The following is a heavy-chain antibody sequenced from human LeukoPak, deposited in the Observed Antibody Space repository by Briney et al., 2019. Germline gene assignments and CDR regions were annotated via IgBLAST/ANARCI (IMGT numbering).Heavy chain of an antibody. D-gene: IGHD6-25*01. J-gene: IGHJ6*02. CDR1: GYPVSRGYY. CDR3: AIGVPAHYYYDMDV. CDR2: IFYSGTT. V-gene: IGHV4-38-2*02. Sequence: PSETLSLTCNVSGYPVSRGYYWGWIRQPPGKGLEWIGYIFYSGTTKYNPSLKSRVTISVDTSRNQLSLKLSPVTAADTAVYYCAIGVPAHYYYDMDVWGQGTTVTVSS.